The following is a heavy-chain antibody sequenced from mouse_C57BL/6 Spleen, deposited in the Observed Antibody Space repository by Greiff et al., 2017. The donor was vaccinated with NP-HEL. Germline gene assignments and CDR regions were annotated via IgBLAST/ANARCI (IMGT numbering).Heavy chain of an antibody. CDR1: GYTFTDYN. CDR2: INPNNGGT. J-gene: IGHJ3*01. Sequence: VQLQQSGPELVKPGASVKIPCKASGYTFTDYNMDWVKQSHGKSLEWIGDINPNNGGTIYNQKFKGKATLTVDKSSSTAYMELRSLTSEDTAVYYCVGYYDYGWFSDWGQGTLVTVSA. V-gene: IGHV1-18*01. CDR3: VGYYDYGWFSD. D-gene: IGHD2-4*01.